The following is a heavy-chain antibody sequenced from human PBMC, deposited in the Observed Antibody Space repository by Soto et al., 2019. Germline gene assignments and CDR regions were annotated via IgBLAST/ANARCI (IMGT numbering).Heavy chain of an antibody. CDR2: ISGSGGST. V-gene: IGHV3-23*01. Sequence: GGSLRLSCAASGFTFSSYAMSWVRQAPGKGLEWVSAISGSGGSTYYADSVKGRFTISRDNSKNTLYLQMISLRAEDTAVYYCAKPQDSSSWYYYYYGMDVWGQGTTVTVSS. CDR1: GFTFSSYA. J-gene: IGHJ6*02. D-gene: IGHD6-13*01. CDR3: AKPQDSSSWYYYYYGMDV.